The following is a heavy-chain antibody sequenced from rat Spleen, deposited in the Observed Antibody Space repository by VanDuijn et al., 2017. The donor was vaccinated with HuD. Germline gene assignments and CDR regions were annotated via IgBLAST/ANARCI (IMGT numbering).Heavy chain of an antibody. J-gene: IGHJ2*01. CDR3: ARKPTEGIHFDY. Sequence: QVQLKESGPGLVQPSQTLSLTCTVSGLSLTSNSVSWIRQPPGKGLEWMGVIWSKGGTNYNSAIKSRLSISRDTSKSQVFLKMNSLQTEDTAMYFCARKPTEGIHFDYWGQGVMVTVSS. CDR1: GLSLTSNS. V-gene: IGHV2-47*01. CDR2: IWSKGGT. D-gene: IGHD1-11*01.